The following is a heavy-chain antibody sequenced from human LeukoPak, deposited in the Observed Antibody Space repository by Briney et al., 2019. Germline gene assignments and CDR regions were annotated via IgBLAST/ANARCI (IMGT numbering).Heavy chain of an antibody. V-gene: IGHV4-59*01. J-gene: IGHJ6*03. D-gene: IGHD5-18*01. Sequence: MASETLSLTCAVYGGSFSGYYWSWIRQPPGKGLEWIGYIYYSGSTNYKPSLKSRVTISVDTSKNQFSLKLNSVTAADTAVYYCARGRIQLWFRSAMDVWGKGTTVTVSS. CDR1: GGSFSGYY. CDR3: ARGRIQLWFRSAMDV. CDR2: IYYSGST.